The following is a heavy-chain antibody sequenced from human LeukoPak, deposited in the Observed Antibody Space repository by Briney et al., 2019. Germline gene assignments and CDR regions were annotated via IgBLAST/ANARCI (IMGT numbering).Heavy chain of an antibody. Sequence: ASVTVSCKASEYTFTSYDINWMRQATGQGLEWMGWMNPNSGNTGYAQKFQGRVTMTRVTSISTAYMELNNLTSEDTAVYYCARGSWGEIAGRKSFEFWGQGSLVTVSS. D-gene: IGHD6-6*01. CDR2: MNPNSGNT. CDR3: ARGSWGEIAGRKSFEF. J-gene: IGHJ4*02. V-gene: IGHV1-8*01. CDR1: EYTFTSYD.